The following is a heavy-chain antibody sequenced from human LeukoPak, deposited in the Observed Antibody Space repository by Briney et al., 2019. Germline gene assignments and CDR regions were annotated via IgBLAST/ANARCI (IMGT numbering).Heavy chain of an antibody. CDR3: ARGGVVVVAATIYYYYGMDV. J-gene: IGHJ6*02. CDR2: MNPNSGNT. Sequence: EASVKVSCKASGYTFTSYDINWVRQATGQGLEWMGWMNPNSGNTGYAQKFQGRVTMTRNTSISTAYTELSSLRSEDTAVYYCARGGVVVVAATIYYYYGMDVWGQGTTVTVSS. D-gene: IGHD2-15*01. V-gene: IGHV1-8*01. CDR1: GYTFTSYD.